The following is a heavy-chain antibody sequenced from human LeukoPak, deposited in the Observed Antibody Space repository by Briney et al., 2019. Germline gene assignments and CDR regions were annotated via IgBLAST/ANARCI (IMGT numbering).Heavy chain of an antibody. CDR3: AREMEGRTVNWFDP. J-gene: IGHJ5*02. V-gene: IGHV4-31*03. Sequence: KSSQTLSLTCTVSGGSISSGGYYWSWIRQHPGQGLEWIGYIYYSGSTYYNPSLKSRVTISVDTSKNQFSLKLSSVTAADTAVYYCAREMEGRTVNWFDPWGQGTLVTVPS. CDR2: IYYSGST. D-gene: IGHD1-1*01. CDR1: GGSISSGGYY.